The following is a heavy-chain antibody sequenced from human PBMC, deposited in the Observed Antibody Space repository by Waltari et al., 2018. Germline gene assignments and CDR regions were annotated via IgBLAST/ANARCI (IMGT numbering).Heavy chain of an antibody. CDR2: IYYSGST. V-gene: IGHV4-39*01. J-gene: IGHJ4*02. D-gene: IGHD3-22*01. CDR1: GGSISSSSYY. CDR3: ARWDDSSGYYYHFDY. Sequence: QLQLQESGPGLVKPSETLSLTCTVSGGSISSSSYYWGWIRQPPGKGLEWIGSIYYSGSTYYNPSLKSRVTISVDTSKNQFSLKLSSVTAADTAVYHCARWDDSSGYYYHFDYWGQGTLVTVSS.